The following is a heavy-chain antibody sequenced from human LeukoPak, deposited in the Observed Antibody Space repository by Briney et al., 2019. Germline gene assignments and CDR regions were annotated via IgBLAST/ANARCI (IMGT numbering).Heavy chain of an antibody. Sequence: GGSLRLSCAVSGFTFSRYWMSWVRQAPGKGLEWVANINQDGSVKYYVDSVKGRFTISRDSAKNSLYLQMDSLRAEDTAVYYCTRDSQDSYVYYMVVWGKGTTVTVSS. V-gene: IGHV3-7*01. J-gene: IGHJ6*03. D-gene: IGHD3-10*02. CDR3: TRDSQDSYVYYMVV. CDR1: GFTFSRYW. CDR2: INQDGSVK.